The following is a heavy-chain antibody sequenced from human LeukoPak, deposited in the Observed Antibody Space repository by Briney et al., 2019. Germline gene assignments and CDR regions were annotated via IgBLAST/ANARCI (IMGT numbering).Heavy chain of an antibody. CDR1: GDSISNYF. CDR3: ARVSGSYYYYYYYYYMDV. V-gene: IGHV4-59*01. J-gene: IGHJ6*03. D-gene: IGHD1-26*01. CDR2: IYYSGST. Sequence: PSETLSLTCTVSGDSISNYFWTWIRQPPGKGLEWVGYIYYSGSTNYDPSLKSRVTISVDTSKNQFSLKLSSVTAADTAVYYCARVSGSYYYYYYYYYMDVWGKGTTVTVSS.